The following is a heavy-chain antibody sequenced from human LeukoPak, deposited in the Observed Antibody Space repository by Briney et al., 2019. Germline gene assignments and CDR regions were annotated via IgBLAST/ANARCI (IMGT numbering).Heavy chain of an antibody. CDR3: ASYRSYSGSYSVFDY. CDR1: GYTFTKHA. V-gene: IGHV7-4-1*02. CDR2: INTNTGDP. J-gene: IGHJ4*02. D-gene: IGHD1-26*01. Sequence: ASVKVSCKASGYTFTKHAMNWVRQAPGQGLEWMGWINTNTGDPTYAQGFTGRFVFSLDTSVSTAYLQISSLKAEDTAVYYCASYRSYSGSYSVFDYWGQGTLVTVSS.